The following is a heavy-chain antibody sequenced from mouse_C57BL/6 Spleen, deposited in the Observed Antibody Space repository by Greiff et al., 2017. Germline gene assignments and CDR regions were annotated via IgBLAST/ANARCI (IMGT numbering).Heavy chain of an antibody. CDR3: ARHYDYDGWYFDV. V-gene: IGHV1-75*01. CDR1: GYTFTDYY. D-gene: IGHD2-4*01. Sequence: QVQLQQSGPELVKPGASVKISCKASGYTFTDYYINWVKQRPGQGLEWIGWIFPGSGSTYYNEKFKGKATLTVDKSSSTAYMLLSSLTSEDSAVDFCARHYDYDGWYFDVWGTGTTVTVSS. J-gene: IGHJ1*03. CDR2: IFPGSGST.